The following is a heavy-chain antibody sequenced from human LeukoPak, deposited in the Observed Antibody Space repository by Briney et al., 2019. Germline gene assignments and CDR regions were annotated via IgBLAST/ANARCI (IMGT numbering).Heavy chain of an antibody. CDR3: AKQWVDC. J-gene: IGHJ4*02. CDR1: GFTFSNYA. CDR2: ISGSGDKT. D-gene: IGHD1-26*01. Sequence: GSLRLSCAASGFTFSNYAMNWVRKAPGKGLEWVSSISGSGDKTDCADPVMGGFTNSRDNSQNTLYLQMNSLRAEDTALYYCAKQWVDCWGQGTLVTVSS. V-gene: IGHV3-23*01.